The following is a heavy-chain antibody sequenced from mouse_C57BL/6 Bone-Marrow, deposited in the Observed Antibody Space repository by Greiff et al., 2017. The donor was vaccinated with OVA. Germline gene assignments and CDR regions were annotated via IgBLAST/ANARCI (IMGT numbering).Heavy chain of an antibody. V-gene: IGHV14-1*01. CDR1: GFNIKDYY. CDR3: TSHLLWPAWFAY. J-gene: IGHJ3*01. CDR2: IDPEDGDT. Sequence: EVKLLESGAELVRPGASVKLSCTASGFNIKDYYMHWVKQRPEQGLEWIGRIDPEDGDTEYAPKFQGKATMTADTSSNTAYLQLSSLTSEDTAVYYCTSHLLWPAWFAYWGQGTLVTVSA. D-gene: IGHD2-1*01.